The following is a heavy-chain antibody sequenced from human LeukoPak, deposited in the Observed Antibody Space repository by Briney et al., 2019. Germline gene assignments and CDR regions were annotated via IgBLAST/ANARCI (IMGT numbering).Heavy chain of an antibody. CDR3: ARAAAGTKIGWFDP. V-gene: IGHV4-39*07. CDR2: IYYSGST. Sequence: PSETLSLTCTVSGGSISSSSYYWGWIRQPPGKGLEWIGSIYYSGSTYYNPSLKSRVTISVDTSKNQFSLKLSSVTAADTAVYYCARAAAGTKIGWFDPWGQGTLVTVSS. CDR1: GGSISSSSYY. J-gene: IGHJ5*02. D-gene: IGHD6-13*01.